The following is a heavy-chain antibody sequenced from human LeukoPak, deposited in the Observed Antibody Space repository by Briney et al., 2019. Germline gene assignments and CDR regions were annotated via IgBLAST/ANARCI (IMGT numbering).Heavy chain of an antibody. J-gene: IGHJ4*02. CDR1: GFTFSNYP. Sequence: GGSLRLSCGASGFTFSNYPMNWVRQAPGKGLEWLSYIGSGGSPVYYADSVRGRFTISRDNAKNSLSLQMSRLRAEDTAVYYCARVRYNSGYIFDYWGQGALVTVSS. CDR3: ARVRYNSGYIFDY. D-gene: IGHD5-18*01. V-gene: IGHV3-48*03. CDR2: IGSGGSPV.